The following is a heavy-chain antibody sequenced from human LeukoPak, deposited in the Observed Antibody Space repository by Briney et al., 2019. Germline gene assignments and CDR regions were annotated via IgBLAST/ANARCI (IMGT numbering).Heavy chain of an antibody. Sequence: ASVKVSCKASGYTFSGYYMFWVRQVPGQGLEWMGRINLNSGDTNYAQKFQGRVTLTRDTSITTAYMELRGLISDDTAVYYCARGHSTSSSFDYWGQGTLVTVSS. J-gene: IGHJ4*02. V-gene: IGHV1-2*02. CDR2: INLNSGDT. D-gene: IGHD6-6*01. CDR1: GYTFSGYY. CDR3: ARGHSTSSSFDY.